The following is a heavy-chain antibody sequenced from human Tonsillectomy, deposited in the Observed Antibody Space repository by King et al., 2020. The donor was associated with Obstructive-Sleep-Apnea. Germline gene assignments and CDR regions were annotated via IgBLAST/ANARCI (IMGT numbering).Heavy chain of an antibody. Sequence: QLVQSGGGLVQPGRSLRLSCVASGCTFDDYAMHWFRQGPGKCLEWVSGISWNSGSLAYADSVEGRFTISRDNAKTSLYLQMNSLRPEDTALYYCGKGNMLVVGSGTYTDSWGQGTLVTVSS. CDR2: ISWNSGSL. V-gene: IGHV3-9*01. D-gene: IGHD3-10*01. CDR1: GCTFDDYA. CDR3: GKGNMLVVGSGTYTDS. J-gene: IGHJ4*02.